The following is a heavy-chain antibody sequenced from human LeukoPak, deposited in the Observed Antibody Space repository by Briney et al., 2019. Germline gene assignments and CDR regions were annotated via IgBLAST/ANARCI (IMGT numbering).Heavy chain of an antibody. CDR3: ARSGYYGSGSYSDY. D-gene: IGHD3-10*01. V-gene: IGHV3-21*04. Sequence: PGGSLRLSCAASGFTFSSYSMNWVRQAPGKGLEWVSSISSSSSYIYYADSGEGLFTIYRDNATNSMYLQMNSLRAEDTALYYCARSGYYGSGSYSDYWGQGTLVTVSS. CDR2: ISSSSSYI. CDR1: GFTFSSYS. J-gene: IGHJ4*02.